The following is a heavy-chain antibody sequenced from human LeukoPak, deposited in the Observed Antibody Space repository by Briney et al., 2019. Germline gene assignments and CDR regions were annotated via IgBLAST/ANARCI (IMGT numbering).Heavy chain of an antibody. CDR3: ARGPLAVAGIFVEAAGLDY. V-gene: IGHV4-4*02. CDR2: INHSGST. Sequence: RSSETLPLTCAVSGGSISRTNWWSWVRQPPVKGLEWIGEINHSGSTNYNPSLKSRVTISVDTSKNQFSLKLSSVTAADTAVYYCARGPLAVAGIFVEAAGLDYWGQGTLVTVSS. D-gene: IGHD6-19*01. CDR1: GGSISRTNW. J-gene: IGHJ4*02.